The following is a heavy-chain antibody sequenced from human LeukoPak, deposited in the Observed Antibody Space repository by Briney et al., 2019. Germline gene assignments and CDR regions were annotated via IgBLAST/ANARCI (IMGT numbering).Heavy chain of an antibody. CDR1: GFIFTNYE. CDR2: ISGGDNVI. J-gene: IGHJ4*02. Sequence: GGSLRLSCAASGFIFTNYEMSWVRQAPGKGLEWVSYISGGDNVIYYANSVKGRFTISRDNAKKSLYLQMNSLRAEDTAVYYCARLYSSGWCPSFDYWGQGTLVTVSS. CDR3: ARLYSSGWCPSFDY. D-gene: IGHD6-19*01. V-gene: IGHV3-48*03.